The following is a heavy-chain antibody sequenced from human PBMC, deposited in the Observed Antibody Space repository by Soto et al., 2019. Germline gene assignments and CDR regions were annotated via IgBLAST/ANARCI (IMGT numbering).Heavy chain of an antibody. V-gene: IGHV3-53*01. CDR2: IYSTGTT. CDR1: GFTVGNNY. J-gene: IGHJ4*02. D-gene: IGHD3-10*01. CDR3: AKDGRGSGSHYNSFCY. Sequence: EVQLVESGGGLIQPGGSLKLSCAASGFTVGNNYMSWVRQAPGKGLEWVSLIYSTGTTKYADSVKGRFTVSRDNAKNTLYLQMNSLRAEDTAVYYCAKDGRGSGSHYNSFCYWGQGTLVTVSS.